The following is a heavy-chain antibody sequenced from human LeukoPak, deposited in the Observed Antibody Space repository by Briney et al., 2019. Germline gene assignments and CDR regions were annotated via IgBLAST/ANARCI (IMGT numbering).Heavy chain of an antibody. J-gene: IGHJ4*02. V-gene: IGHV3-30*02. CDR1: GVTFSSYG. CDR3: AKTFCSGGSCYEALFDS. D-gene: IGHD2-15*01. Sequence: PGGSLRLSCAASGVTFSSYGMHWVRQAPDKGLEWVAFIRHEGNNKYYADSVKGRFTISRDDSKNTLYLQMDNLRAEDTAVYYCAKTFCSGGSCYEALFDSWGKGTLVTVSS. CDR2: IRHEGNNK.